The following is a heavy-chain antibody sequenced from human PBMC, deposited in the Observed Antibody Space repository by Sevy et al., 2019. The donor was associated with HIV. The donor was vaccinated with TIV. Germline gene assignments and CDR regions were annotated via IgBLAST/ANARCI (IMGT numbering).Heavy chain of an antibody. J-gene: IGHJ6*02. Sequence: GGSLRLSCAASGFTFSSYGMSWVRQAPGKGLEWVSVISDIGNTYYADSVKGRFTMSRDNSKNTLYLQMNSLRAEDTAVYYCAKCLAALPGYYFGVDVWGQGTTVNVSS. V-gene: IGHV3-23*01. CDR2: ISDIGNT. CDR1: GFTFSSYG. CDR3: AKCLAALPGYYFGVDV. D-gene: IGHD6-6*01.